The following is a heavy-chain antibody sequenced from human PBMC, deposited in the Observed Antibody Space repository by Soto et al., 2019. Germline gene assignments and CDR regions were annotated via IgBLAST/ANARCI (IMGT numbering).Heavy chain of an antibody. CDR3: ARGLGTGMNPTNWLDP. CDR1: GYTFTNFW. V-gene: IGHV5-51*01. J-gene: IGHJ5*02. Sequence: GESLKISCKGSGYTFTNFWIGWVRQMPGKGLEWMGIIFPGDSDARYSPSLRGQVTISADKSINTAYLQWSSLKASDTAIYYCARGLGTGMNPTNWLDPWAREPWSPSPQ. CDR2: IFPGDSDA. D-gene: IGHD1-1*01.